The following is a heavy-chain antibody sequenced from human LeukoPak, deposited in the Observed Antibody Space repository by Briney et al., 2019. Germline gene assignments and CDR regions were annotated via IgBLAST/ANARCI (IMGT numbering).Heavy chain of an antibody. J-gene: IGHJ6*02. Sequence: GGSLRLSCAASGFTFSSYWMSWVRQAPGKGLEWAANIKQDGSEKYYVDSVKGRFTISRDNAKNSLYLQMNSLRAEDTAVYYCARDYAFSYYYYGMDVWGQGTTVTVSS. V-gene: IGHV3-7*03. CDR3: ARDYAFSYYYYGMDV. CDR1: GFTFSSYW. D-gene: IGHD3-16*01. CDR2: IKQDGSEK.